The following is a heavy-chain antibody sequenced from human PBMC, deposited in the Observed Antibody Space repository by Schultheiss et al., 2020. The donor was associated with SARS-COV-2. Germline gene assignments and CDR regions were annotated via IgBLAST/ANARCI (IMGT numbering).Heavy chain of an antibody. V-gene: IGHV4-61*01. Sequence: SETLSLTCTVSGGSVSSGSYYWSWIRQPPGKGLEWIGYIYYSGSTNYNPSLKSRVTISVDTSKNQFSLKLSSVTAADTAVYYCASTGDYYGSGSPGAFDIWGQATMVTGSS. D-gene: IGHD3-10*01. J-gene: IGHJ3*02. CDR2: IYYSGST. CDR3: ASTGDYYGSGSPGAFDI. CDR1: GGSVSSGSYY.